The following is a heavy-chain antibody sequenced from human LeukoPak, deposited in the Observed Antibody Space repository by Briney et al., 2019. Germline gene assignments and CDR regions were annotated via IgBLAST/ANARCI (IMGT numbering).Heavy chain of an antibody. J-gene: IGHJ2*01. D-gene: IGHD3-22*01. CDR2: IYYSGST. V-gene: IGHV4-59*02. CDR1: GGSVSFYY. Sequence: SETLSLTCTVSGGSVSFYYWSWIRQPPGKGLEWIGYIYYSGSTNHNPSLKSRVTISVDRSKNQFSLKLSSVTAADTAVYYCARTEYYYDSSGPIDLWGRGTLVTVSS. CDR3: ARTEYYYDSSGPIDL.